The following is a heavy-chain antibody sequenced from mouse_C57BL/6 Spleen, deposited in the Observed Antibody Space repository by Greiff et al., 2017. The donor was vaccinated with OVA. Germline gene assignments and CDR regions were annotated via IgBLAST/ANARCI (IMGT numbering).Heavy chain of an antibody. CDR2: IDPSDSYT. J-gene: IGHJ2*01. V-gene: IGHV1-59*01. D-gene: IGHD1-1*01. Sequence: QVQLQQPGAELVRPGTSVKLSCKASGYTFTSYWMHWVKQRPGQGLEWIGVIDPSDSYTNYNQKFKGKATLTVDTSSSTAYMQLSSLTSEDSAVYYCARPITTVVGENYFDYWGQGTTLTVSS. CDR3: ARPITTVVGENYFDY. CDR1: GYTFTSYW.